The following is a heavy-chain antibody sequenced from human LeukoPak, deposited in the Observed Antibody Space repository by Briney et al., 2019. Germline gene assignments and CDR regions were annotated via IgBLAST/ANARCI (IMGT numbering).Heavy chain of an antibody. Sequence: GGSLRLSCAASGFTFSSYAMHWVRQAPGKGLEWVAVTSYDGSNKYYADSVKGRFTISRDNSKNTLYLQMNSLRAEDTAVYYCARDRNRVGIYGSGSYLTYAFDIWGQGTMVTVSS. J-gene: IGHJ3*02. CDR1: GFTFSSYA. CDR3: ARDRNRVGIYGSGSYLTYAFDI. CDR2: TSYDGSNK. V-gene: IGHV3-30*01. D-gene: IGHD3-10*01.